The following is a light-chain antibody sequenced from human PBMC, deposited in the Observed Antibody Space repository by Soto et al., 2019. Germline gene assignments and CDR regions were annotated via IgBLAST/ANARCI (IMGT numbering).Light chain of an antibody. J-gene: IGKJ3*01. V-gene: IGKV3-15*01. CDR1: QSVSRN. CDR2: GAS. Sequence: EVVMTQSPATLSVSPGERATLSCRASQSVSRNLAWYQQKPGQAPRLLIYGASTRATGIPARFSGSGSGTEFTLTIRSLQSEDSAVYYCQQYNNWLGTFGPGTKVQIK. CDR3: QQYNNWLGT.